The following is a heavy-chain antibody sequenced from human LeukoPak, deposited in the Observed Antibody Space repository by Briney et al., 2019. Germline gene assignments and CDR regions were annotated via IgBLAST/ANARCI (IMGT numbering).Heavy chain of an antibody. J-gene: IGHJ6*03. V-gene: IGHV1-8*02. CDR2: MNPNSGNT. CDR1: GYTFTSYG. Sequence: ASVTLSCKASGYTFTSYGINWVRQATGQGLEWMGWMNPNSGNTGYAQKFQGRVTMTRNTSISTAYMELSSLRSEDTAVYYCARATSIAARRGYYYYYMDVWGKGTTVTVSS. CDR3: ARATSIAARRGYYYYYMDV. D-gene: IGHD6-6*01.